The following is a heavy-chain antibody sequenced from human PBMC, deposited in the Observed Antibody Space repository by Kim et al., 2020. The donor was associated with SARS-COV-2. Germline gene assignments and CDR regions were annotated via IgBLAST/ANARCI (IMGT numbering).Heavy chain of an antibody. V-gene: IGHV4-30-4*01. CDR3: ASGGGSTSSRCGFDR. J-gene: IGHJ5*02. CDR2: IYYSGGT. Sequence: SETLSLTCTVSNDSISSGAYYWSWIRQPPGKGLEWIGYIYYSGGTRYNPSLKSRLTISVETSKNQFSLRLTSVTAADTAVYYCASGGGSTSSRCGFDR. D-gene: IGHD6-13*01. CDR1: NDSISSGAYY.